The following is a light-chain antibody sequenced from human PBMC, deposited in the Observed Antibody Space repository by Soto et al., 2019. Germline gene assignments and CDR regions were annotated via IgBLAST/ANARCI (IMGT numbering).Light chain of an antibody. V-gene: IGKV1-5*03. J-gene: IGKJ1*01. CDR2: KAS. CDR1: QSISSW. Sequence: DIPMTQSPSTLTASVGDRVTITCRASQSISSWLAWYQQKPGKAPKLLIQKASSFESGVPSRFSGSGSGTVFTLTFSSLQPDDFATYYCQQYNRYSPWTFGQGTKVEIK. CDR3: QQYNRYSPWT.